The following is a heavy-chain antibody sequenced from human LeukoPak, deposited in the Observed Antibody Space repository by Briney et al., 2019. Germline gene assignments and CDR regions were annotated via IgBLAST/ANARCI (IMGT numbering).Heavy chain of an antibody. D-gene: IGHD3-10*01. Sequence: ASVKVSCKASGYTFTGYYMHWVRQAPGQGLEWMGWINPNSGGTNYAQKFQGRVTMTRDTSISTACMELSRLRSDDTAVYYCARDGQYGSGSYRATNWFDPWGQGTLVTVSS. CDR2: INPNSGGT. CDR3: ARDGQYGSGSYRATNWFDP. V-gene: IGHV1-2*02. J-gene: IGHJ5*02. CDR1: GYTFTGYY.